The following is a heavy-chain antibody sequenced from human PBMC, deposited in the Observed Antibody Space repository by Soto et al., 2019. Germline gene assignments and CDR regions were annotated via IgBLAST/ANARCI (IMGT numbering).Heavy chain of an antibody. CDR1: GFTFSSYW. D-gene: IGHD3-9*01. J-gene: IGHJ6*02. CDR3: ASDTYPGLRYFDLLPYYSYYGMDV. Sequence: EVQLVESGGGLVQPGGSLRLSCAASGFTFSSYWMHWVRQAPGKGLVWVSRINSDGSSTSYADSVKGRFTISRDNAKNTVYLQMNSLRAEDTDVYYCASDTYPGLRYFDLLPYYSYYGMDVWGQGTTVTVSS. V-gene: IGHV3-74*01. CDR2: INSDGSST.